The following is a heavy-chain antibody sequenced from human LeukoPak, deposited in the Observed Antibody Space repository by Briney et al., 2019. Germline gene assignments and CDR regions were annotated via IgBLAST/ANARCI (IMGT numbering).Heavy chain of an antibody. CDR3: VRDSAVWSGSFVYYFDY. CDR1: GGTFSSYA. CDR2: IIPIFGTA. D-gene: IGHD1-26*01. J-gene: IGHJ4*02. Sequence: SVKVSCKASGGTFSSYAISWVRQAPGQGLEWMGRIIPIFGTANYAQKFQGRVTITTDESTSTAYMELSSLRSEDTAVYYCVRDSAVWSGSFVYYFDYWGQGTLVTVSS. V-gene: IGHV1-69*05.